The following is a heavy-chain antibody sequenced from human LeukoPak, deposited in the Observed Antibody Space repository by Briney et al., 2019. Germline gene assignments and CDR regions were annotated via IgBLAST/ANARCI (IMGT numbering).Heavy chain of an antibody. CDR3: AADLNLGNRGRLAATLFDY. CDR1: GFTFTSSA. V-gene: IGHV1-58*02. J-gene: IGHJ4*02. CDR2: IVVGSGNT. Sequence: SVKVSCKASGFTFTSSAMQWVRQARGQRLEWIGWIVVGSGNTNYAQKFQEGVTITRDMSTSTAYMELSSLRSEDTAVYYCAADLNLGNRGRLAATLFDYWGQGTLVTVSS. D-gene: IGHD2-15*01.